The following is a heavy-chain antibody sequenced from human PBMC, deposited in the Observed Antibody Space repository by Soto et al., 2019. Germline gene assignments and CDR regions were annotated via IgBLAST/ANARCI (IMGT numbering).Heavy chain of an antibody. J-gene: IGHJ4*02. D-gene: IGHD3-3*01. CDR2: ISGSGGST. V-gene: IGHV3-23*01. Sequence: GGSLRLSCAASGFTFSSYAMSWVRQAPGKGLEWVSAISGSGGSTYYADSVKGRFTISRDNSKNTLYLQMNSLRAEDTAVYYCAKDRVTIFGVVPHQVFDYWGQGTLVTVS. CDR1: GFTFSSYA. CDR3: AKDRVTIFGVVPHQVFDY.